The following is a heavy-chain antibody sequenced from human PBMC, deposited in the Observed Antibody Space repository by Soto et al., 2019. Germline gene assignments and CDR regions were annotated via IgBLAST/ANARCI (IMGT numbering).Heavy chain of an antibody. Sequence: GASVKVSCKASGGTFSSYAISWVRQAPGQGLEWMGGIIPIFGTANYAQKFQGRVTITADESTSTAYMELSSLRSGDTAVYYCASVYCSGGSCYSWGAFDIWGQGTMVTVSS. CDR3: ASVYCSGGSCYSWGAFDI. J-gene: IGHJ3*02. CDR1: GGTFSSYA. CDR2: IIPIFGTA. V-gene: IGHV1-69*13. D-gene: IGHD2-15*01.